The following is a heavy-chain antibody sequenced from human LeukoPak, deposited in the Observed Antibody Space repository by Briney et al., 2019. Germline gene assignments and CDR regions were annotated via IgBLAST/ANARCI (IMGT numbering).Heavy chain of an antibody. D-gene: IGHD2-2*01. CDR2: IYTSGST. CDR3: ARAPIYCSSTSCYLGYYYYYMDV. J-gene: IGHJ6*03. V-gene: IGHV4-61*02. Sequence: PSETLSLTCTVSGGSISSGSYYWSWIRQPAGKGLEWIGRIYTSGSTNYNPSLKSRVTISVDTSKNQFSLKLSSVTAADTAVYYCARAPIYCSSTSCYLGYYYYYMDVWGKGTTVTISS. CDR1: GGSISSGSYY.